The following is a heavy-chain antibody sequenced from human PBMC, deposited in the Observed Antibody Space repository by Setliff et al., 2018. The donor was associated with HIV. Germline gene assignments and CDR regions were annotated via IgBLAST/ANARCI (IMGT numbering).Heavy chain of an antibody. V-gene: IGHV3-33*06. Sequence: GGSLRLSCAASGFTFNSYGMHWVRQAPGKGLAWVALIWYDASKKEYAESVKGRFNILRDDSKKTVDLQMNSLRADDTAVYYCVKDVVKFWSGSGALDFWGPGTLVTVSS. J-gene: IGHJ4*02. CDR2: IWYDASKK. CDR3: VKDVVKFWSGSGALDF. CDR1: GFTFNSYG. D-gene: IGHD3-3*01.